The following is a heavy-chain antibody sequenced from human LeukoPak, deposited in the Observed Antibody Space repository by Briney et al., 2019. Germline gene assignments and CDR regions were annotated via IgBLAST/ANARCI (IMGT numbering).Heavy chain of an antibody. J-gene: IGHJ6*04. CDR1: GGFISTSNW. CDR3: ARDLSSGWSNYYYGMDV. Sequence: DPSGTLSLTCRVSGGFISTSNWWSWVRQSPGKGLEWIGEIYHSGSTNYNPSLKSRVTISVDTSKNQFSLKLSSVTAADTAVYYCARDLSSGWSNYYYGMDVWGKGTTVTVSS. CDR2: IYHSGST. V-gene: IGHV4-4*02. D-gene: IGHD6-19*01.